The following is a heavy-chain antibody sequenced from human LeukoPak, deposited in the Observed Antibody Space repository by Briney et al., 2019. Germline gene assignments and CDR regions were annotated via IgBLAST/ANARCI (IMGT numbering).Heavy chain of an antibody. CDR1: GDSVSSYSAG. CDR3: ARGGLVRGLINSLIAFDI. D-gene: IGHD3-10*01. J-gene: IGHJ3*02. Sequence: KLSQTLSLTCALSGDSVSSYSAGWNWIRQSPSRGLEWLGRAYYRSKLYFDYAVSVKSRITINPDTSKNQPSLHLNSVTAEDTAVYYCARGGLVRGLINSLIAFDIWDQGTMVTVSS. V-gene: IGHV6-1*01. CDR2: AYYRSKLYF.